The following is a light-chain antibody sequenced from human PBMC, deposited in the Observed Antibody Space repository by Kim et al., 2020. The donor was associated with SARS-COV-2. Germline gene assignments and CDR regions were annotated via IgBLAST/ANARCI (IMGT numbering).Light chain of an antibody. V-gene: IGKV1-39*01. CDR2: AAS. J-gene: IGKJ5*01. CDR1: SSISSS. CDR3: QQGYSSPIA. Sequence: DIQMIQSPSSLSTSVGDRVIITCRASSSISSSLNWYQQKPGKAPKLLIYAASNLQIGVPSRFSGSGSGTDFTLIINNLQPEGFATYYCQQGYSSPIAFGQGTRLEIK.